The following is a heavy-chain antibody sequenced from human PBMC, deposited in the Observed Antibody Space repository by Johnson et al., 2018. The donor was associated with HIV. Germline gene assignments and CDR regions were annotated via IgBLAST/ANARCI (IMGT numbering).Heavy chain of an antibody. J-gene: IGHJ1*01. V-gene: IGHV3-30*03. CDR3: ARDFLRLLGLRWAM. D-gene: IGHD3-16*01. CDR2: ISYDGRIP. Sequence: QVQLVESGGGVVQPGRSLRLSCATSGFTLSNYGIHWVRQAPGKGLEWVAVISYDGRIPSHADSVKGRFTISRDNSKSTVFLQMSNLRPEDTAVYYCARDFLRLLGLRWAMWG. CDR1: GFTLSNYG.